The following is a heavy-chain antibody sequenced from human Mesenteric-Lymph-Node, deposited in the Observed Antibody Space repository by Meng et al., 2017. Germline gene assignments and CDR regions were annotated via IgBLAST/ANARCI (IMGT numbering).Heavy chain of an antibody. CDR1: GGSISSGGYY. V-gene: IGHV4-31*03. CDR3: ARVSMDIVVVVAAPFWYFDL. D-gene: IGHD2-15*01. J-gene: IGHJ2*01. CDR2: IYYSGST. Sequence: QRQESGPGLGKPSQTLSLTCTVSGGSISSGGYYWSWIRQHPGKGLEWIGYIYYSGSTYYNPSLKSRVTISVDTSKNQFSLKLSSVTAADTAVYYCARVSMDIVVVVAAPFWYFDLWGRGTLVTVSS.